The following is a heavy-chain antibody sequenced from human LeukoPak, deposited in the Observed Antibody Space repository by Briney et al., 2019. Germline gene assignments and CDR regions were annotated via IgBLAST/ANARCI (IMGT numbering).Heavy chain of an antibody. V-gene: IGHV3-30*02. CDR2: IRYGGSHQ. J-gene: IGHJ4*02. D-gene: IGHD2-2*01. Sequence: QPGGSLRLSCAASGFSFSSYGMHWVRQAPGKGLEWVAFIRYGGSHQFYADSVRGRFTISRDNPKNTLYLQMNSLRAEDTAVYYCARSIPAGNRRWGQGTLVTVSS. CDR1: GFSFSSYG. CDR3: ARSIPAGNRR.